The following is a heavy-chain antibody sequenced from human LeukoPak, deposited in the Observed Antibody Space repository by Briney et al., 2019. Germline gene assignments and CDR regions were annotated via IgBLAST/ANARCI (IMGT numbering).Heavy chain of an antibody. CDR3: ARRSPGTHGLDY. V-gene: IGHV3-33*08. Sequence: GGSLRLSCAASGFAFSSYAMTWVRQAPGKGLEWVAVIWSDGSEKYYADSVKGRFIISRDNSKNTLYLQMNSLSADDTAVYFCARRSPGTHGLDYWGQGTLVPVSS. CDR2: IWSDGSEK. J-gene: IGHJ4*02. CDR1: GFAFSSYA. D-gene: IGHD3-10*01.